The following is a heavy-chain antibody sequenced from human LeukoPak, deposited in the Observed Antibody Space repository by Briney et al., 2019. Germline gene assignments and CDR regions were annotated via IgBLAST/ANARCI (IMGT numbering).Heavy chain of an antibody. D-gene: IGHD5-18*01. Sequence: PSETLSLTCTVSGGSISSYYWSWIRQPPGKGLEWIGYIYHSGSTKYNPSLKRRVTMSVDTSKNKFSLKLSSVTAADTAVYYCARVFRGYTYGPTDYWGQGTLVTVSS. CDR2: IYHSGST. CDR3: ARVFRGYTYGPTDY. V-gene: IGHV4-59*01. J-gene: IGHJ4*02. CDR1: GGSISSYY.